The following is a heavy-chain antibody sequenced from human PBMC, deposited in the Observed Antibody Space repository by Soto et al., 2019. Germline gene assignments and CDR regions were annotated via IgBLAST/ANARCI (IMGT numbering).Heavy chain of an antibody. Sequence: SETLSLTCAVYGGSFSGYYWSWIRQPPGKGLEWIGEINHSGSTNYNPSLKSRVTISVDTSKNQFSLKLSSVTAADTAVYYCAAAPGSYYFDYWGQGTLVTVPS. CDR1: GGSFSGYY. V-gene: IGHV4-34*01. J-gene: IGHJ4*02. D-gene: IGHD2-15*01. CDR3: AAAPGSYYFDY. CDR2: INHSGST.